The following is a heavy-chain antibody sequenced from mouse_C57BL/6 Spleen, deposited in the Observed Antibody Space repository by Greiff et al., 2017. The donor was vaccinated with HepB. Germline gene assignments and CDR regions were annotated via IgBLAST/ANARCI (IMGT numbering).Heavy chain of an antibody. J-gene: IGHJ4*01. V-gene: IGHV1-69*01. CDR1: GYTFTSYW. CDR3: ARRVTGKLKLQAMDY. CDR2: IDPSDSYT. Sequence: QVQLQQPGAELVMPGASVKLSCKASGYTFTSYWMHWVKQRPGQGLEWIGEIDPSDSYTNYNQKFKGKSTFTVDKSSSTTYMQLSSLTSEDSAVYYCARRVTGKLKLQAMDYWGQGTSVTVSS. D-gene: IGHD3-2*02.